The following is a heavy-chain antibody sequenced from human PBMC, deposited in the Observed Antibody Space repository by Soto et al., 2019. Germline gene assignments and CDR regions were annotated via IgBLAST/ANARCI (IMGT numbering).Heavy chain of an antibody. CDR1: GFTFSSYG. CDR2: ISYDGSNK. D-gene: IGHD5-18*01. J-gene: IGHJ4*02. CDR3: AKDHGTSTWIQLWLSSTFDY. Sequence: GGSLRLSCAASGFTFSSYGMHWVRQAPGKGLEWVAVISYDGSNKYYADSVKGRFTISRDNSKNTLYLQMNSLRAEDTAVYYCAKDHGTSTWIQLWLSSTFDYWGQGTLVTVSS. V-gene: IGHV3-30*18.